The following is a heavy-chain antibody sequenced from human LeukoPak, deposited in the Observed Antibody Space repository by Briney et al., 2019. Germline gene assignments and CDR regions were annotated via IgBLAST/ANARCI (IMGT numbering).Heavy chain of an antibody. Sequence: GGSLRLSCAASGFTFSSYGMHWVRQAPGKGLEWVAVISYDGSNKYYADSVKGRFTISRDNAKNSLYLQMNSLRAEDTAEYYCARDHPYYDRSGYPPYYFHYWGQGTLVTVSS. CDR3: ARDHPYYDRSGYPPYYFHY. J-gene: IGHJ4*02. D-gene: IGHD3-22*01. V-gene: IGHV3-30*03. CDR1: GFTFSSYG. CDR2: ISYDGSNK.